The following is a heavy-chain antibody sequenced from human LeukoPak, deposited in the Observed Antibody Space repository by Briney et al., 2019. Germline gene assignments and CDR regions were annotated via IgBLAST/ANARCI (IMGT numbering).Heavy chain of an antibody. D-gene: IGHD1-26*01. J-gene: IGHJ4*02. V-gene: IGHV3-74*01. CDR1: GFTFSSNW. CDR2: INEDGSTT. Sequence: GGSLRLSCAASGFTFSSNWLHWVRQAPGKGLVWVSRINEDGSTTNYADSVKGRSTIFRDNAKNTLYLQMNSLRAEDTAVYYCVRDLGGRSGHWGQGTLVTVSS. CDR3: VRDLGGRSGH.